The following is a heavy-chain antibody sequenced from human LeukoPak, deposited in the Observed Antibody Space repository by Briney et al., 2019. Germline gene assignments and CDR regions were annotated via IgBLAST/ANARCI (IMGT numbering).Heavy chain of an antibody. Sequence: PGGSLRLSCAASGFTFTSYSMNWVRQAPGKGLEWVPSISSSSSYIYYADSVKGRFTISRDNANNSLYLQMNSLRAEDTAVYFCARDLRGIGDYWGQGTLVTVSS. V-gene: IGHV3-21*06. CDR2: ISSSSSYI. J-gene: IGHJ4*02. CDR3: ARDLRGIGDY. CDR1: GFTFTSYS. D-gene: IGHD3-16*01.